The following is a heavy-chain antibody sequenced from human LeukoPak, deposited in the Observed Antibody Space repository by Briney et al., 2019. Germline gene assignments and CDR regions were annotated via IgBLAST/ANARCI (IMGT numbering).Heavy chain of an antibody. D-gene: IGHD3-10*01. CDR2: IGGSGKNT. V-gene: IGHV3-23*01. CDR3: AKDVETINPTMD. CDR1: GFTFSSHA. J-gene: IGHJ4*02. Sequence: PGGSLRLSCAASGFTFSSHAMSWVRQAPGKGLEWVSSIGGSGKNTFYADAVKGRFTISRDNSKDTLYLQMNSLRAEDTAVYYCAKDVETINPTMDWGQGTLVTVSS.